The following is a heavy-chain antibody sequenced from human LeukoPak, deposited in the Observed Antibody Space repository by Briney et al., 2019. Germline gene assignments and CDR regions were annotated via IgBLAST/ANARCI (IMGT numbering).Heavy chain of an antibody. V-gene: IGHV4-31*03. CDR3: ARAIAAAADEWFDP. D-gene: IGHD6-13*01. CDR2: IYYSGST. CDR1: GGSISSGGYY. Sequence: ASETLSLTCTVSGGSISSGGYYWSWIRQHPGKGLEWIGYIYYSGSTYYNPSLKSRVTISVDTSKNQFSLKLSSVTAADTAVYYCARAIAAAADEWFDPWGQGTLVTVSS. J-gene: IGHJ5*02.